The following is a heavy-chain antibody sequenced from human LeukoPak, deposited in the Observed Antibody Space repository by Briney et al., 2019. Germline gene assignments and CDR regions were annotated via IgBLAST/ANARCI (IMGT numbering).Heavy chain of an antibody. J-gene: IGHJ4*02. CDR3: ARVDIAAAGDFDY. V-gene: IGHV3-21*01. Sequence: PGGSLRLSCAASGIVFSNTAMNWVRQAPGKGLEWVSSISSSSSYIYYADSVKGRFTISRDNAKNSLYLQMNSLRAEDTAVYYCARVDIAAAGDFDYWGQGTLVTVSS. D-gene: IGHD6-13*01. CDR2: ISSSSSYI. CDR1: GIVFSNTA.